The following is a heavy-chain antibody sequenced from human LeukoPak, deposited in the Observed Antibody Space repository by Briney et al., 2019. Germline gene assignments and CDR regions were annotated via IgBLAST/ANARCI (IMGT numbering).Heavy chain of an antibody. D-gene: IGHD2-15*01. CDR3: ARVSRGSGHDAFDI. Sequence: QPGGSLRLSCAASGFTFSSYAMNWVRQAPGKGLEWLSYMDSRSSTLYYADSVKGRFTISRDNAQNSLYLQMNSLRAEDTAVYYCARVSRGSGHDAFDIWGQGTMVTVSS. CDR2: MDSRSSTL. J-gene: IGHJ3*02. CDR1: GFTFSSYA. V-gene: IGHV3-48*01.